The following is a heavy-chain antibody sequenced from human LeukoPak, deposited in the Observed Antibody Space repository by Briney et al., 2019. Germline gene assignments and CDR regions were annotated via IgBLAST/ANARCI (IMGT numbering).Heavy chain of an antibody. CDR1: GFTFCSYS. J-gene: IGHJ3*02. Sequence: PGGSLRLSCAASGFTFCSYSMNWVRQAPGKGLEWVSSISSSSSYIYYADSVKGRFTISRDNAKNSLYLQMNSLRAEDTAVYYCARGSGSGSYDAFDIWGQGTMVTVSS. CDR3: ARGSGSGSYDAFDI. CDR2: ISSSSSYI. D-gene: IGHD3-10*01. V-gene: IGHV3-21*01.